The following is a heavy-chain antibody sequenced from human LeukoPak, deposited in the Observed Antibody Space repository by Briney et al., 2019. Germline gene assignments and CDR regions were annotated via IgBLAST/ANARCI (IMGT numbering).Heavy chain of an antibody. J-gene: IGHJ4*02. V-gene: IGHV4-59*01. CDR2: ISYSGST. CDR1: GGSISSYY. D-gene: IGHD6-13*01. CDR3: AREYSSSCPPLY. Sequence: PSETLSLTCTVSGGSISSYYWSWIRQPPGKGLEWIGYISYSGSTNYNPSLKSRVTISIDTSKNQFSLKLSSVTAADTAVYFCAREYSSSCPPLYWGQGTLVTVS.